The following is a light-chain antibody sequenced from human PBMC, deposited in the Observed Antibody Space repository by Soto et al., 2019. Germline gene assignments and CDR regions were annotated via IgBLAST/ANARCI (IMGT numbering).Light chain of an antibody. Sequence: VLTQSPDSLSLSPGERATLSCRASQYISTKLAWYQQKPGQAPRLLFSGAFNRATDTPDRFSGSGPGTDFTLIISGVEAEDFAMYYCQQYGDSPWTFGQGTKV. J-gene: IGKJ1*01. CDR3: QQYGDSPWT. V-gene: IGKV3-20*01. CDR2: GAF. CDR1: QYISTK.